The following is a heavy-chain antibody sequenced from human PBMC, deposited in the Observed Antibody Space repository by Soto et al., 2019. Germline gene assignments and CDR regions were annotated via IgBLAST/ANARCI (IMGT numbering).Heavy chain of an antibody. D-gene: IGHD5-12*01. J-gene: IGHJ4*02. Sequence: QVQLVQSGAEVKKPGSSVKVSCKASGGTFGSYGLSWVRQAPGQGLEWMGGIIPIFGSANYAQKFQGRVTITADISTSTAYMELSSLRSEDTAVYSCARESGYNFGPFDCWGQGALVTVSS. CDR2: IIPIFGSA. V-gene: IGHV1-69*14. CDR1: GGTFGSYG. CDR3: ARESGYNFGPFDC.